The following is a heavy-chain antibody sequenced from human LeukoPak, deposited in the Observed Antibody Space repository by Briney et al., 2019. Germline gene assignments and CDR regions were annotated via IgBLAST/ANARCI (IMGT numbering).Heavy chain of an antibody. CDR1: GFIFNNYG. J-gene: IGHJ5*02. CDR3: AKGNSGYFADL. CDR2: ISNDGGGT. D-gene: IGHD3-22*01. Sequence: GGSLRLSCSASGFIFNNYGLMWVRQAPGKGLEWVSAISNDGGGTTYADFVKGRFTISRDNSKNTLSPQMNSLRPEDTALYYCAKGNSGYFADLWGQGTVVTVSS. V-gene: IGHV3-23*01.